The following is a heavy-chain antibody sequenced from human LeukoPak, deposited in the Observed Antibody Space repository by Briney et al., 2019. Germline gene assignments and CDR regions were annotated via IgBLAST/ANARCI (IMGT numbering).Heavy chain of an antibody. CDR1: GYTFTIYG. D-gene: IGHD6-19*01. V-gene: IGHV1-18*01. Sequence: ASVKVSSKASGYTFTIYGISWVRQAPGQRLERMGWISANKGNTNYTQKLRGRVTITTDTSTSTDYMGLRSPRSEDTALYITARGRSSAGYWGQGTLDTVCS. J-gene: IGHJ4*02. CDR2: ISANKGNT. CDR3: ARGRSSAGY.